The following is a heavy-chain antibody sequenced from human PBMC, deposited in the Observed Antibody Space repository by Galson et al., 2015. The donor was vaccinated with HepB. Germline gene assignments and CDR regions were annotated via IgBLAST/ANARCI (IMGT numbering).Heavy chain of an antibody. CDR2: AYYRSKWYN. CDR1: GDSVSSNTAT. J-gene: IGHJ4*02. CDR3: ARDRGDYDNIWGTYRYFFDS. D-gene: IGHD3-16*02. Sequence: CAISGDSVSSNTATWHWIRQSPSRGLEWLGRAYYRSKWYNDYAVSVKGRIIIHPETFKNQFSLQLSSVTPEDTAVYYCARDRGDYDNIWGTYRYFFDSWGQGTLVTVSS. V-gene: IGHV6-1*01.